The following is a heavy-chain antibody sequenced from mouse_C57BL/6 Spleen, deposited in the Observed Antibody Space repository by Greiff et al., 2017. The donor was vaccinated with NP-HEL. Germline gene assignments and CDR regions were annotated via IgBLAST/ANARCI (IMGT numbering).Heavy chain of an antibody. CDR3: ARREGYDGFSWFAY. Sequence: QVQLQQSGPELVKPGASVKISCKASGYAFSSSWMNWVKQTPGKGLEWIGRIYPGDGDTNYNGKFKGKATLTADKSSSTAYMQLSSLTSEDSAVYFCARREGYDGFSWFAYWGQGTLVTVSA. CDR2: IYPGDGDT. V-gene: IGHV1-82*01. CDR1: GYAFSSSW. J-gene: IGHJ3*01. D-gene: IGHD2-3*01.